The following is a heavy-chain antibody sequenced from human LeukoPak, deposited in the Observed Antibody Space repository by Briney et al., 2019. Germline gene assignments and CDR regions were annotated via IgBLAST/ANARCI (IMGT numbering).Heavy chain of an antibody. J-gene: IGHJ5*02. V-gene: IGHV3-74*01. CDR3: AREGGYCSSTSCWKWFVP. Sequence: GGSLRLSCAASGFTFSSYWMHWVRQAPGKGLVWVSRINSDGSSASHADSVKGRLTISRDNAKNTLYLQMNSLRAEDTAVYYCAREGGYCSSTSCWKWFVPWGQGTLVTVSS. D-gene: IGHD2-2*01. CDR2: INSDGSSA. CDR1: GFTFSSYW.